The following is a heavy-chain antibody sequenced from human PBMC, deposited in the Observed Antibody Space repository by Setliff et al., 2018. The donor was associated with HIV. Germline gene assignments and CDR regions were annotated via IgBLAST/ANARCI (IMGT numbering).Heavy chain of an antibody. Sequence: GGSLRLSCAASGFTFSSCAMSWVRQAPGKGLEWVLVISGSGASTYYADSVKGRFTISRDNSKNTLYLQMNSLRVEDTAVYYCAVSPDGDCATTECANWFDPWGQGTQVTVSS. D-gene: IGHD4-17*01. J-gene: IGHJ5*02. V-gene: IGHV3-23*01. CDR3: AVSPDGDCATTECANWFDP. CDR2: ISGSGAST. CDR1: GFTFSSCA.